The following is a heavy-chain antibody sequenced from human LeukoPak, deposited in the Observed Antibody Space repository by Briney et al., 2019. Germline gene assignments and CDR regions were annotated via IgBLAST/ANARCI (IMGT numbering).Heavy chain of an antibody. CDR3: AKDPYGNSVNWFDP. Sequence: PGGSLRLSCAASGFTFSNFGMHWVRQTPGKGLQGVAVIWYDGISKHYADSVKGRFTISRDNSKNTLYLQMNSLRAEDTAVYYCAKDPYGNSVNWFDPWGQGTLVTVSS. D-gene: IGHD4-23*01. CDR1: GFTFSNFG. J-gene: IGHJ5*02. V-gene: IGHV3-33*06. CDR2: IWYDGISK.